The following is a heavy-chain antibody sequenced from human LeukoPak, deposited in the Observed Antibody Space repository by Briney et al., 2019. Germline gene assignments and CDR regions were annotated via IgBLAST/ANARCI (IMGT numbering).Heavy chain of an antibody. D-gene: IGHD3-22*01. J-gene: IGHJ4*02. CDR3: ARQYYHDRSGYPFDY. CDR1: GFTFSSYW. V-gene: IGHV3-74*01. Sequence: PGGSLRLSCAASGFTFSSYWMHRVRQAPGKGLVWVSRINSDGSSTSYADSVKGRFTISRDNAKNTLYLQMNSLRAEDTAVYYCARQYYHDRSGYPFDYWGQGTLVTVSS. CDR2: INSDGSST.